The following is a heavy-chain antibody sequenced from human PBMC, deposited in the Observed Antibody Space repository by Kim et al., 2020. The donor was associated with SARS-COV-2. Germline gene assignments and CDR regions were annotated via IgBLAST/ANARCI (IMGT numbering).Heavy chain of an antibody. J-gene: IGHJ6*02. CDR2: IYSGGST. CDR3: ASRLPYPPYGMDV. CDR1: GFTVSSNY. D-gene: IGHD4-17*01. Sequence: GGSLRLSCAASGFTVSSNYMSWVRQAPGKGLEWVSVIYSGGSTYYADSVKGRFTISRDNSKNTLYLQMNSLRAEDTAVYYCASRLPYPPYGMDVWGQGTTVTVSS. V-gene: IGHV3-66*01.